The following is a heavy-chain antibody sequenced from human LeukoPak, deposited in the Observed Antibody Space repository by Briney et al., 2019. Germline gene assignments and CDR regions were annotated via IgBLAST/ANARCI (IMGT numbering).Heavy chain of an antibody. CDR2: INPNSGGT. J-gene: IGHJ6*02. V-gene: IGHV1-2*04. D-gene: IGHD5-24*01. CDR1: GYTFTGYY. Sequence: VKVSCKASGYTFTGYYMHWVRQAPGQGLEWMGWINPNSGGTNYAQKFQGWVTMTRDTSISTAYMELSRLRSDDTAVYYCARGTHQDAITPDEAYGMDVWGQGTTVTVSS. CDR3: ARGTHQDAITPDEAYGMDV.